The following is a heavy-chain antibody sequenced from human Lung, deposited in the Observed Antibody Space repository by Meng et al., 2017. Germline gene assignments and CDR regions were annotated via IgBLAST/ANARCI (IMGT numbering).Heavy chain of an antibody. Sequence: GESLKISCAGSGFTFSTHTMHWVRQAPGKGLEWVAVISHDGSKKYYADSVKGRFTISRDNSKNTLHLQMNSLRPEDTALYYCAGEGRIAVAADAFDVWGQGTMVTVSS. D-gene: IGHD6-19*01. V-gene: IGHV3-30*01. CDR3: AGEGRIAVAADAFDV. J-gene: IGHJ3*01. CDR1: GFTFSTHT. CDR2: ISHDGSKK.